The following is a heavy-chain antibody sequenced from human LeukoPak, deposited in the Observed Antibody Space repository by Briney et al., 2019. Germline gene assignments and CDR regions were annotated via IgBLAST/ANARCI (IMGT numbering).Heavy chain of an antibody. CDR1: GGSISSYY. CDR3: ARGPHFDY. J-gene: IGHJ4*02. CDR2: IYSSRST. Sequence: SETLSLTCTVSGGSISSYYWSWIRQPPGKGLEWIGFIYSSRSTNYNPSLKSRVTISVDTSKNQFSLKLNSVTAADTAVYYCARGPHFDYWGQGTLVTVSS. V-gene: IGHV4-59*01.